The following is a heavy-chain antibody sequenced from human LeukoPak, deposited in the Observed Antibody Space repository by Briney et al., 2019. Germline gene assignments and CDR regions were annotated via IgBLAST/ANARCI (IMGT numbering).Heavy chain of an antibody. CDR3: ARHVVAVGFDY. D-gene: IGHD3-22*01. CDR1: GFTFNTYS. V-gene: IGHV3-21*01. J-gene: IGHJ4*02. CDR2: IFSSSTYK. Sequence: GGSLRLSCAASGFTFNTYSMNWVRQAPGKGLEWVSFIFSSSTYKYYTDSVKGRFTISRDNAKNSLYLQMNSLRAEDTAVYYCARHVVAVGFDYWGQGTLVTVSS.